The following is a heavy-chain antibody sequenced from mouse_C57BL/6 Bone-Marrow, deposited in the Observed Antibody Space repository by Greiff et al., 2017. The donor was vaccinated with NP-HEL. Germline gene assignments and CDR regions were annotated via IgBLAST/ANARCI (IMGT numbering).Heavy chain of an antibody. Sequence: EVQRVESGGGLVQPGGSLSLSCAASGFTFTDYYMSWVRQPPGKALEWLGFIRNKANGYTTEYSASVKGRFTISRDNSQSILYLQMNALRAEDSATYYCARSSNWVAYWGQGTLVTVSA. V-gene: IGHV7-3*01. J-gene: IGHJ3*01. CDR2: IRNKANGYTT. CDR3: ARSSNWVAY. CDR1: GFTFTDYY.